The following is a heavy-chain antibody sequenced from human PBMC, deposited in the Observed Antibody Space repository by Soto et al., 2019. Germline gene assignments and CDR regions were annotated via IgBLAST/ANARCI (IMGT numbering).Heavy chain of an antibody. CDR1: GFSLRTPGMR. J-gene: IGHJ4*01. V-gene: IGHV2-70*04. CDR2: VDWNDDK. CDR3: ARMKPLRPYYLDF. Sequence: SGPTLVNPTQTLTLTCTVAGFSLRTPGMRVSWLRQPPGKALEWLGRVDWNDDKFYRTSLTTRLTISQDTSRNRVVLTLTNVDSEYTATYHDARMKPLRPYYLDFRGQGALVTVSS.